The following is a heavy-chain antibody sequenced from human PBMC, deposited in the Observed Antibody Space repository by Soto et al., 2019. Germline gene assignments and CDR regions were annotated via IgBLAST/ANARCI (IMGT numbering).Heavy chain of an antibody. Sequence: PSETLSLTCTFSGGSISSYYWSWIRQPPGKGLEWIGYIYYSGSTNYNPSLKSRVTISVDTSKNQFSLKLSSVTAADTAVYYCARIGYCSSTSCLGYYYYYIDVWGKGTTVTVSS. CDR3: ARIGYCSSTSCLGYYYYYIDV. J-gene: IGHJ6*03. CDR2: IYYSGST. CDR1: GGSISSYY. V-gene: IGHV4-59*08. D-gene: IGHD2-2*01.